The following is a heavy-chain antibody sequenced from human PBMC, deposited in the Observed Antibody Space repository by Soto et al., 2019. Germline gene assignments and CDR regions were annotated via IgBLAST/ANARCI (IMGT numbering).Heavy chain of an antibody. V-gene: IGHV3-43*01. J-gene: IGHJ6*02. CDR1: GFTFDDYT. CDR2: ITGDGAGT. CDR3: AKDKIATAGIYYYYGLDV. D-gene: IGHD6-13*01. Sequence: GGSLRLSCAASGFTFDDYTIHWVRQAPGEGLEWVSLITGDGAGTFYADSVKGRFTVSRDNSENSLFLQMNSLRSDDTALYFCAKDKIATAGIYYYYGLDVWGQGTTVTVSS.